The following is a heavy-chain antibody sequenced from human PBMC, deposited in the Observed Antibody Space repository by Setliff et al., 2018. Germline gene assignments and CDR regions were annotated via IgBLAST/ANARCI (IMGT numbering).Heavy chain of an antibody. J-gene: IGHJ5*02. CDR2: IYYSGLT. CDR3: AGYQGSGSNYKVVNWFDP. D-gene: IGHD3-10*01. V-gene: IGHV4-39*02. Sequence: KTSETLSLTCTVSGGSIRSSTHYWGWIRQPPGKGLEWIGTIYYSGLTYYTPSLRSRATISVDTSKNRFSLQLSSVTAADTAVYYCAGYQGSGSNYKVVNWFDPWGQGTLVTVSS. CDR1: GGSIRSSTHY.